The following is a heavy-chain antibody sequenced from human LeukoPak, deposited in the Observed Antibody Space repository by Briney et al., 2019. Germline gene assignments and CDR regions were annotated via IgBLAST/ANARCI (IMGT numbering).Heavy chain of an antibody. D-gene: IGHD2-8*01. J-gene: IGHJ4*02. CDR2: ITTYNGDK. V-gene: IGHV1-18*01. CDR1: GYTLIVYG. Sequence: GASVTVSFTASGYTLIVYGITWVRQAPGQGLEWVGWITTYNGDKKYSEKFQGRVTMTTDTSTSTYYMELRSLRSDDTAIYYCARDCSNGVCYPRDYWGQGTLVTVST. CDR3: ARDCSNGVCYPRDY.